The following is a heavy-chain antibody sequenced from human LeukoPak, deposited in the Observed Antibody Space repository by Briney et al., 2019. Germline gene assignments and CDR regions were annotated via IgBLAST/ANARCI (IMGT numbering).Heavy chain of an antibody. J-gene: IGHJ4*02. CDR1: GGFISSSTYY. D-gene: IGHD4-17*01. CDR3: ARDHGDYGWYYFDY. V-gene: IGHV4-61*01. Sequence: SETLSLICTVSGGFISSSTYYWGWIRQPPGKGLEWIGYIYYSGSTNYNPSLKSRVTISVDTSKNQFSLKLSSVTAADTAVYYCARDHGDYGWYYFDYWGQGTLVTVSS. CDR2: IYYSGST.